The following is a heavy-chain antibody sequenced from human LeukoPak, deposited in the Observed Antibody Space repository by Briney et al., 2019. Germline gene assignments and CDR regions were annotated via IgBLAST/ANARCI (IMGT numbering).Heavy chain of an antibody. V-gene: IGHV4-4*02. CDR2: IYHSGST. CDR3: ARKPVDSSSSWYY. J-gene: IGHJ4*02. Sequence: SETLSLTCAVSGGSISSSNWWSWVRQPPGKGLEWIGEIYHSGSTNYNPSLKSRVTISVDKSKNQFSLKLSSVTAADTAVYYCARKPVDSSSSWYYWGQGTLVTVSS. D-gene: IGHD6-13*01. CDR1: GGSISSSNW.